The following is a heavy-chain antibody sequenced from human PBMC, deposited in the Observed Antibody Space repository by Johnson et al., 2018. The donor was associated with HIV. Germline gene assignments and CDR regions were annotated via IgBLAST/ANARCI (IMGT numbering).Heavy chain of an antibody. Sequence: QMLLVESGGGLVQPGRSLRLSCAASGFTFSSYAMHWVRQAPGKGLEWVAVISYDGSNKYYADSVKDRFTISRDNSKNTLYLQMNSLRAEDTAVYYCARGGSMAARREAFEIWGQGTMVTVSS. J-gene: IGHJ3*02. CDR1: GFTFSSYA. D-gene: IGHD6-6*01. V-gene: IGHV3-30*04. CDR2: ISYDGSNK. CDR3: ARGGSMAARREAFEI.